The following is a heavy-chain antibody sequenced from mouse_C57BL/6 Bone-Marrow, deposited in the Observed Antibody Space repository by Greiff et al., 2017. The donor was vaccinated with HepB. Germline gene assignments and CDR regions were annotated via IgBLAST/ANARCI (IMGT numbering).Heavy chain of an antibody. CDR1: GFNIKDYY. CDR2: IDPENGDT. J-gene: IGHJ3*01. D-gene: IGHD1-1*01. Sequence: VQLQQSGAELVRPGASVKLSCTASGFNIKDYYMHWVKQRPEQGLEWIGWIDPENGDTEYASKFQGKATITADTSSNTTYLQLSSLTSEDTAVYYCATTITTVVEGFAYWGQGTLVTVSA. CDR3: ATTITTVVEGFAY. V-gene: IGHV14-4*01.